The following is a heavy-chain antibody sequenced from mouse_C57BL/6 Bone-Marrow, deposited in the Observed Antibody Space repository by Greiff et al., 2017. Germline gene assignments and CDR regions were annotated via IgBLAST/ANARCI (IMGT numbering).Heavy chain of an antibody. CDR3: ARYPHYYGSSYPHWYFDV. CDR2: ILPGSGST. V-gene: IGHV1-9*01. Sequence: VQLQQSGAELMKPGASVKLSCKATGYTFTGYWLEWVKQRPGHGLEWIGEILPGSGSTNYNEKFKGKATFTADTSSNTAYMQLSSLTTEDSAIYYCARYPHYYGSSYPHWYFDVWGTGTTVTVSA. CDR1: GYTFTGYW. D-gene: IGHD1-1*01. J-gene: IGHJ1*03.